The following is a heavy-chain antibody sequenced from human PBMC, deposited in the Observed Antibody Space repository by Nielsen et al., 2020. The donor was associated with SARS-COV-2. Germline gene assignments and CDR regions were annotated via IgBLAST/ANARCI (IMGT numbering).Heavy chain of an antibody. CDR3: ARAKYSGSYRYYFDY. D-gene: IGHD1-26*01. V-gene: IGHV4-30-4*08. CDR2: IYYSGST. CDR1: GGSISSGGYY. J-gene: IGHJ4*02. Sequence: LRLSCTVSGGSISSGGYYWSWIRQHPGKGLEWIGYIYYSGSTYYNPSLKSRVTISVDTSKNQFSLKLSSVTAADTAVYYCARAKYSGSYRYYFDYWGQGTLVTVSS.